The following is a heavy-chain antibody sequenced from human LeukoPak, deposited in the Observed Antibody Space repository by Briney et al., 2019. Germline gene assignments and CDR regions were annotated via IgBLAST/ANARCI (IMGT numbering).Heavy chain of an antibody. J-gene: IGHJ4*02. Sequence: GGSLRLSCAASGFTFSGSAMHWVRQASGKGLEWVGRIRGKANSYATAYAASVKGRFTISRDDSKNTAYLQMNSLKTEDTAVYYCTRLYGSGSYDYDYWGQGTLVTVSS. D-gene: IGHD3-10*01. V-gene: IGHV3-73*01. CDR1: GFTFSGSA. CDR2: IRGKANSYAT. CDR3: TRLYGSGSYDYDY.